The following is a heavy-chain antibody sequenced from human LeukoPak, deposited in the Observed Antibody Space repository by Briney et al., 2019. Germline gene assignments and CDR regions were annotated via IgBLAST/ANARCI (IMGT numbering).Heavy chain of an antibody. D-gene: IGHD2-2*01. CDR1: GYTFTSYD. J-gene: IGHJ4*02. V-gene: IGHV1-69*13. CDR3: ARGSASNWPVDI. Sequence: ASVKVSCKASGYTFTSYDISWVRQAPGQGLEWMGGLTPVFGTAKYAQDFQGRVTITADDSTTTVYMQLSGLRSDDTGVYYCARGSASNWPVDIWGQGTLVTVSS. CDR2: LTPVFGTA.